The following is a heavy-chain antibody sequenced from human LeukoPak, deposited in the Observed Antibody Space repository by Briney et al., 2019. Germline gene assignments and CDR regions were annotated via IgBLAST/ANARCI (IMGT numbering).Heavy chain of an antibody. CDR2: IYYSGST. Sequence: SETLSLTCTVSGGSISSSSYYWGWIRQPPGKGLEWIGSIYYSGSTYYNPSLKSRVTLSVDTSNNKFSLQLTSVTAADTAVYYRARQPKSCTPGVFVTGKACWFDPWGQGTRVIVSS. J-gene: IGHJ5*02. CDR1: GGSISSSSYY. V-gene: IGHV4-39*01. D-gene: IGHD3-10*01. CDR3: ARQPKSCTPGVFVTGKACWFDP.